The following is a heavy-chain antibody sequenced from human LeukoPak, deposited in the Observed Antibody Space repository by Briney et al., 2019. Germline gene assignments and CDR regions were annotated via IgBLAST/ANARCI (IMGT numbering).Heavy chain of an antibody. CDR3: ANEGGTMLRGDLDY. CDR2: ISNSGGST. V-gene: IGHV3-23*01. Sequence: GGPLRLSCAASGFTFSSYVGSWVRQAPGKGLEWVSAISNSGGSTYYADSVKGRFTISRDNSKNTLYLQMNSLRAEDTAVYYCANEGGTMLRGDLDYWGQGTLVTVSS. CDR1: GFTFSSYV. D-gene: IGHD3-10*01. J-gene: IGHJ4*02.